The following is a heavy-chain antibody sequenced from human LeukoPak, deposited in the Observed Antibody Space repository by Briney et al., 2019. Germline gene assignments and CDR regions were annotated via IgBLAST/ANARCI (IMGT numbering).Heavy chain of an antibody. CDR2: ISDSSSYI. D-gene: IGHD6-19*01. CDR3: VRESYTTVPPTIEVAGHDY. J-gene: IGHJ4*02. V-gene: IGHV3-21*01. Sequence: GGSLRLSCAASGFTFSTYTMNWVRQAPGKGLEWVSSISDSSSYIYYSDSVKGRFTISRHNAKNSLYPRMNSLIADETAAEYCVRESYTTVPPTIEVAGHDYWGQGTLVTGSS. CDR1: GFTFSTYT.